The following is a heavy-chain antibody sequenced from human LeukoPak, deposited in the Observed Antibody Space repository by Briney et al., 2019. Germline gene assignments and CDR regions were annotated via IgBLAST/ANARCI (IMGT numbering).Heavy chain of an antibody. Sequence: SETLSLTCTVSGGSINSGSYYWSWIRQPAGKGLECMRHFYTSGHTSYNPSLKSRVTISVDTSKDQFSLKMNSVTAADTAVYYCARGVHGYSYGYVPWELYSYMDVWGKGTTVSISS. CDR2: FYTSGHT. CDR1: GGSINSGSYY. V-gene: IGHV4-61*09. J-gene: IGHJ6*03. CDR3: ARGVHGYSYGYVPWELYSYMDV. D-gene: IGHD5-18*01.